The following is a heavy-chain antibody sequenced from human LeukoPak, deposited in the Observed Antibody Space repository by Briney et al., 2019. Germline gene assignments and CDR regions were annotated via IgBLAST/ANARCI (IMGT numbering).Heavy chain of an antibody. CDR2: IYHSGST. Sequence: PSGTLSLTCAVSGGSISSSNWWSWVRQPPGKGLEWIGEIYHSGSTNYNPSLKSRVTISVDKSKNQFSLKLSSVTAADTAVYYCARLTASCSGGSCYGRWFDPWGQGTLVTVSS. CDR1: GGSISSSNW. J-gene: IGHJ5*02. V-gene: IGHV4-4*02. CDR3: ARLTASCSGGSCYGRWFDP. D-gene: IGHD2-15*01.